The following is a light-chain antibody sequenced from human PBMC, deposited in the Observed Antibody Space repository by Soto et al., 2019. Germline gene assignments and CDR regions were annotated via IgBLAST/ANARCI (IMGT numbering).Light chain of an antibody. CDR2: GAS. CDR3: QQYGNSPFS. Sequence: EIVLTQSPGTLSLSPGERATLSCRASQSVSNSQLAWYQQKPGQAPRLLIKGASNRATGIPDRFSGSGSGTDFTLTISRLEPEDFAVYYCQQYGNSPFSFGPGTKVDIK. V-gene: IGKV3-20*01. J-gene: IGKJ3*01. CDR1: QSVSNSQ.